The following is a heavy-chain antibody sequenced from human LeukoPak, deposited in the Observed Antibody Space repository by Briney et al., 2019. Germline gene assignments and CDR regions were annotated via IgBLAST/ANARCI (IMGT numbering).Heavy chain of an antibody. CDR1: GGTFSSYA. J-gene: IGHJ6*03. D-gene: IGHD3-22*01. CDR3: ARNRYYDSSGYEPATYYYMDV. Sequence: SVKVSCKASGGTFSSYAISWVRQASGQGLEWMGGIIPIFGTANYAQKFQGRVTITTDESTSTAYMELSSLRSEDTAVYYCARNRYYDSSGYEPATYYYMDVWGKGTTVTVSS. CDR2: IIPIFGTA. V-gene: IGHV1-69*05.